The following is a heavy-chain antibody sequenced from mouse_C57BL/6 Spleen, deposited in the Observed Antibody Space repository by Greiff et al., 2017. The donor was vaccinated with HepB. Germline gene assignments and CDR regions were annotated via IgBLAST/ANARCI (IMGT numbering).Heavy chain of an antibody. CDR1: GFTFSDYG. Sequence: EVQLVESGGGLVKPGGSLKLSCAASGFTFSDYGMHWVRQAPEKGLEWVAYISSGSSTIYYADTVKGRFTISRDNAKNTLFLQMTSLRSEDTAMYYCARKRGGSSSYWYFDVWGTGTTVTVSS. CDR2: ISSGSSTI. J-gene: IGHJ1*03. V-gene: IGHV5-17*01. D-gene: IGHD1-1*01. CDR3: ARKRGGSSSYWYFDV.